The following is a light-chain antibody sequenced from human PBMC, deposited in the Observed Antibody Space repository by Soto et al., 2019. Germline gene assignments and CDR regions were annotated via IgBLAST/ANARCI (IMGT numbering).Light chain of an antibody. CDR3: SSYAASNNYV. V-gene: IGLV2-8*01. CDR2: EVS. J-gene: IGLJ1*01. Sequence: QAVLTQPPSASGSPGQSVTISCTGTSSDVGSYNYVSWYQQHPGKAPKLIIYEVSKRPSGVPDRFSGSKSGNTASLTVSGLQAEDEADYYCSSYAASNNYVFGIGTKLTVL. CDR1: SSDVGSYNY.